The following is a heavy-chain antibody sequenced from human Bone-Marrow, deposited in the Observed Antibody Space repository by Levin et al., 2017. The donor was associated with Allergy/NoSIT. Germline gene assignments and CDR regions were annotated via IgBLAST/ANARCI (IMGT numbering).Heavy chain of an antibody. J-gene: IGHJ4*02. V-gene: IGHV1-2*04. CDR3: ARVNSGSYYGVMDY. CDR1: GYTFTGYY. D-gene: IGHD1-26*01. CDR2: INPNSGGT. Sequence: ASVKVSCKASGYTFTGYYMHWVRQAPGQGLEWMGWINPNSGGTNYAQKFQGWVTMTRDTSISTAYMELSRLRSDDTAVYYCARVNSGSYYGVMDYWGQGTLVTVSS.